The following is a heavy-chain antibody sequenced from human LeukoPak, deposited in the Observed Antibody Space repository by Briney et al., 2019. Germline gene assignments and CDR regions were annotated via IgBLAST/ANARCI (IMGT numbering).Heavy chain of an antibody. CDR2: INPNTGYT. J-gene: IGHJ4*02. CDR1: GYTFSDYT. Sequence: GASVKVSCRTSGYTFSDYTIHWVRQAPGQGLEWMGWINPNTGYTNPAQTFQGRVTMTRDTSISTAYMELRSLKSDDTAVYYCARASYCSGGSCYSDYWGQGTLVTVSS. V-gene: IGHV1-2*02. CDR3: ARASYCSGGSCYSDY. D-gene: IGHD2-15*01.